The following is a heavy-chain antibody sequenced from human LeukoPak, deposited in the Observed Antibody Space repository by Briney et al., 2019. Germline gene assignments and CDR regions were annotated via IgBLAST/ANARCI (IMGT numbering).Heavy chain of an antibody. J-gene: IGHJ4*02. CDR3: ARQPLYVSSGYYYLYYFDY. V-gene: IGHV5-51*01. CDR2: IYTGDSDT. Sequence: GESLKISCKGSGYSFTSYWIGWVRQMPGKGLEWMGIIYTGDSDTRYSPSFQGQVTISADKSISTAYLQWSSLKASDTAMYYCARQPLYVSSGYYYLYYFDYWGQGTLVTVSS. D-gene: IGHD3-22*01. CDR1: GYSFTSYW.